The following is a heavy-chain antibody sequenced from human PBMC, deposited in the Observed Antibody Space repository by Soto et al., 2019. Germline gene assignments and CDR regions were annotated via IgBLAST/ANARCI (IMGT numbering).Heavy chain of an antibody. D-gene: IGHD3-3*01. J-gene: IGHJ6*02. CDR3: ARVKNYDFWNPPYYYSLDV. V-gene: IGHV3-7*03. Sequence: GGSLRLSCAASGFTFSSSWMTWVRQAPGKGLEWVANIKQDGSEKYYVDSVKGRFTISRDNAKNSLYLQMNSLRAEDTAVYYCARVKNYDFWNPPYYYSLDVWGQGTTVTVSS. CDR1: GFTFSSSW. CDR2: IKQDGSEK.